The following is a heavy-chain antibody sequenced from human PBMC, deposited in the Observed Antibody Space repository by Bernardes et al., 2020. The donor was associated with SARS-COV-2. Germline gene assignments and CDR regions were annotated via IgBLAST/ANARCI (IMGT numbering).Heavy chain of an antibody. J-gene: IGHJ4*02. V-gene: IGHV4-34*01. CDR2: INHSGST. Sequence: LSLTCAVYGGSFSGYYWSWIRQPPGKGLEWIGEINHSGSTNYNPSLKSRVTISVDTSKNQFSLKLSSVTAADTAVYYCARGKRTTHPSSRRSYYFDYWGQGTLVTVSS. D-gene: IGHD1-1*01. CDR1: GGSFSGYY. CDR3: ARGKRTTHPSSRRSYYFDY.